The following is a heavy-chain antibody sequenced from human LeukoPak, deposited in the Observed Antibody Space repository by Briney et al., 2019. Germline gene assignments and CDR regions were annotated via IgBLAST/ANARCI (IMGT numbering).Heavy chain of an antibody. Sequence: SETLSLTCTVSGGSISSYYWSWIRLPPGKGLEWIGYLSKSGNSNYSPPLKSRVTIFGDTSKNQFFLKLSSVIAADTAVYYCARARYVNSFYAFDIWGQGTLVTVSS. V-gene: IGHV4-59*01. CDR2: LSKSGNS. CDR3: ARARYVNSFYAFDI. D-gene: IGHD3-9*01. CDR1: GGSISSYY. J-gene: IGHJ3*02.